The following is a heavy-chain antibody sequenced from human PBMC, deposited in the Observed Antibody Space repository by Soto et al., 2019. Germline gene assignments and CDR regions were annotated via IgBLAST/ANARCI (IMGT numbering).Heavy chain of an antibody. CDR1: SGSVSSNNW. Sequence: QVQLQESGPGLVEPSGTLSLTCAVSSGSVSSNNWWSWVRQPPGKGLEWIGEIYHSGSTNYNVSLKSRVTISADKSKNQFSLKLSSVTAADTAGYYCATRCSGGGCQPYWGQGTLVTVSS. D-gene: IGHD2-15*01. V-gene: IGHV4-4*02. CDR2: IYHSGST. J-gene: IGHJ4*02. CDR3: ATRCSGGGCQPY.